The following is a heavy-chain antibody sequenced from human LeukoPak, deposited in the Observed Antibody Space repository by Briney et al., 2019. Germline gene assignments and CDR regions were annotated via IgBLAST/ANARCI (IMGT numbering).Heavy chain of an antibody. CDR3: ARDFSPDHRSYYFDY. CDR1: GGTFSSYA. V-gene: IGHV1-69*13. D-gene: IGHD1-14*01. J-gene: IGHJ4*02. CDR2: IIPIFGTA. Sequence: SVKVSCKASGGTFSSYAISWVRQAPGQGLEWMGGIIPIFGTANYAQKFQGRVTITADVSTSTAYMELSSLRSEDTAVYYCARDFSPDHRSYYFDYWGQGTLVTVSS.